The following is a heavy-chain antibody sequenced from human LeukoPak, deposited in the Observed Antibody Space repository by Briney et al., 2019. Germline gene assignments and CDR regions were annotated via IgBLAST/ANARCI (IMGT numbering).Heavy chain of an antibody. J-gene: IGHJ5*02. D-gene: IGHD6-6*01. CDR3: ARRRRYSSSFSWFDP. V-gene: IGHV4-34*01. CDR1: GGSFSGYY. Sequence: SETLSLTCAVYGGSFSGYYWSWIRQPPGKGLEWIGEINHSGSTSYNPSLKSRVTISVDTSKNQFSLKLSSVTAADTAVYYCARRRRYSSSFSWFDPWGQGTLVTVSS. CDR2: INHSGST.